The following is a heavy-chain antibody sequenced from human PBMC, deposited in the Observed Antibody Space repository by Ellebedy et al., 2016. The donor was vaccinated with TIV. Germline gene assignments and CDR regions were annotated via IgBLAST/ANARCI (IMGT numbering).Heavy chain of an antibody. CDR3: AADNYGDFSLLDP. Sequence: GGSLRLSCATSGFTFRNSWMNWVRQAPGKGLEWVSYISSSGSTIYYADSVKGRFTISRDNAKNSLYLQMNSLRAEDTAVYYCAADNYGDFSLLDPWGQGTLVTVSS. V-gene: IGHV3-48*04. CDR2: ISSSGSTI. CDR1: GFTFRNSW. D-gene: IGHD4-17*01. J-gene: IGHJ5*02.